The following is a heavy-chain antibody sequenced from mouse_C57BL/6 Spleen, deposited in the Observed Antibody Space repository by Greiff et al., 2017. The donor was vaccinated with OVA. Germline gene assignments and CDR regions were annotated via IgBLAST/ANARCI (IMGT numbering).Heavy chain of an antibody. CDR1: GYAFTNYL. Sequence: QVQLQQSGAELVRPGTSVKVSCKASGYAFTNYLIAWVKQRPGQGLEWIGVLNPGSGGTTYNEKFKGKATLTADKSSSTAYMQLTSLTSEDSAVYYCAGRGTRERGFAYWGQGTLVTVSA. J-gene: IGHJ3*01. V-gene: IGHV1-54*01. D-gene: IGHD2-14*01. CDR3: AGRGTRERGFAY. CDR2: LNPGSGGT.